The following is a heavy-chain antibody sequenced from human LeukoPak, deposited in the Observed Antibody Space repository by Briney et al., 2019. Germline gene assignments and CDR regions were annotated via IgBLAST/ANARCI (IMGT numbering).Heavy chain of an antibody. Sequence: SETLSLTCTVSGGSLSSSSYYWGWIRQPPGEWLGWSGRIYYSGSTYYNPSLKRRVTISVDTSKNQFSLKLSSVTAADTAVYDCARRGVTTVTDDAFDIWGQGTMVTVSS. V-gene: IGHV4-39*01. D-gene: IGHD4-17*01. CDR3: ARRGVTTVTDDAFDI. J-gene: IGHJ3*02. CDR2: IYYSGST. CDR1: GGSLSSSSYY.